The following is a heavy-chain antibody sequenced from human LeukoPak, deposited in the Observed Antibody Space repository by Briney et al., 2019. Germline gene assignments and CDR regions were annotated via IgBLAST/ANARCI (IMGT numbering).Heavy chain of an antibody. J-gene: IGHJ6*02. CDR3: ARDGGLGHCSSTSCPGDGMDV. Sequence: AGSHSLTWAVSCGFISSSNWWSWVRQPPGKGREWIGEIYHSGSTNYNPSLKSRVTISVDKSKNQFSLKLSSVTAADTAVYHCARDGGLGHCSSTSCPGDGMDVWGQGTTVTVSS. V-gene: IGHV4-4*02. D-gene: IGHD2-2*03. CDR2: IYHSGST. CDR1: CGFISSSNW.